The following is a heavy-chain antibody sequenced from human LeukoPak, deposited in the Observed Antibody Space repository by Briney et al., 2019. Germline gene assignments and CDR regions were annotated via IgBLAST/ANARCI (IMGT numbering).Heavy chain of an antibody. CDR3: AKNPQQLVRGGRSQIDY. J-gene: IGHJ4*02. Sequence: PGGSLRLSCAASGFTFSSYAMTWVRQAPEKGLEWVSANSGSGGSTYYADSVKGRFSISRDNSKNTLYLQMNSLRAEDTAVYYCAKNPQQLVRGGRSQIDYWGQGTLVTVSS. D-gene: IGHD6-13*01. V-gene: IGHV3-23*01. CDR2: NSGSGGST. CDR1: GFTFSSYA.